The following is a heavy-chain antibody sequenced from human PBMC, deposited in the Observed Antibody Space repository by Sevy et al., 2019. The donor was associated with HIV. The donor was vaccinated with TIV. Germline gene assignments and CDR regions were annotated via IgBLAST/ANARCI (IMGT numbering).Heavy chain of an antibody. CDR3: ARDHVKDGDLGDYYHFAMDV. CDR2: ISGSDNTI. V-gene: IGHV3-11*01. CDR1: GFTFSDYY. J-gene: IGHJ6*02. D-gene: IGHD4-17*01. Sequence: GGSLRLSCAASGFTFSDYYMSWIRQAPGKGLEWVSYISGSDNTIYYADSVKGRFTISRDNPKNSLYLQMNTLRAEDTAVYYCARDHVKDGDLGDYYHFAMDVWAPGTTVTVS.